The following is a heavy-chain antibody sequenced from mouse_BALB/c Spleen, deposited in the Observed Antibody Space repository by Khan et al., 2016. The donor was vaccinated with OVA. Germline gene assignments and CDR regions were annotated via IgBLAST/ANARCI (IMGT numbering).Heavy chain of an antibody. CDR3: TRDGNYAHWYFDV. D-gene: IGHD2-1*01. CDR2: VNSGSTYT. V-gene: IGHV5-6-4*01. J-gene: IGHJ1*01. Sequence: EVELVESGGGLVKPGGSLKLSCAASGFTFSTYTMSWVRQAPEKRLEWVATVNSGSTYTYYPDSVKGRFTISRDNAKNTLYLQMSRLKSEDTAVYYCTRDGNYAHWYFDVWGAGTTVTVSS. CDR1: GFTFSTYT.